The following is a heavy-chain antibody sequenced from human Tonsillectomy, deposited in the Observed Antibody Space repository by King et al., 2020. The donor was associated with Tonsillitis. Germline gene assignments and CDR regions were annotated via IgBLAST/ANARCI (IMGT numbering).Heavy chain of an antibody. CDR2: IIPIFGTA. CDR1: GGTFNSYA. Sequence: QLVQSGAEVKKPGSSVKVSCKASGGTFNSYAITWVRQAPGQGLEWMGGIIPIFGTANYAQNFQGRVTITADESTSTAYMELSSLRSEDTAVYYCARDRVRDFWRGTSPYNDAFDIWGQGTMVTVSS. CDR3: ARDRVRDFWRGTSPYNDAFDI. J-gene: IGHJ3*02. D-gene: IGHD3-3*01. V-gene: IGHV1-69*01.